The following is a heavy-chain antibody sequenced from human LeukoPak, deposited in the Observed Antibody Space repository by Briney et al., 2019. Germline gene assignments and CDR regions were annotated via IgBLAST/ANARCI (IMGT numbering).Heavy chain of an antibody. CDR1: GGSFSGYY. J-gene: IGHJ3*02. D-gene: IGHD2-2*01. CDR2: INHSGST. Sequence: PSETLSLTCAVYGGSFSGYYWSWIRQPPGKGLEWIGEINHSGSTSYNPSLKSRVTISVDTSKNQFSLKLSSVTAADTAVYYCARGVPATAFDIWGQGTMVTVSS. V-gene: IGHV4-34*01. CDR3: ARGVPATAFDI.